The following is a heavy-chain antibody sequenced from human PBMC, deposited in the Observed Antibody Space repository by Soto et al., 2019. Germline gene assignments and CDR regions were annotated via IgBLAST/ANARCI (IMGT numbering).Heavy chain of an antibody. CDR1: GGSVTTDHYY. V-gene: IGHV4-39*01. J-gene: IGHJ4*02. CDR2: VYYIGNS. CDR3: ARHGGNKFDY. Sequence: QLQLQESGPGLVKPSETRSLTCTVSGGSVTTDHYYWAWIRQPPGKGLEWIANVYYIGNSYYNPSLKSRVTISLDTSKNQVSLRLSSVTAADTAVYYCARHGGNKFDYWGQGALVTVSS. D-gene: IGHD3-16*01.